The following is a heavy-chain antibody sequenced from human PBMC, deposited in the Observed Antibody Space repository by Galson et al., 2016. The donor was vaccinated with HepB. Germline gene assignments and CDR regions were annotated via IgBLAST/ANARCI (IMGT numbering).Heavy chain of an antibody. D-gene: IGHD4-17*01. V-gene: IGHV1-69*13. CDR3: ARGRALYGDSSLYYYYGMDV. CDR1: GGTFSSYA. J-gene: IGHJ6*02. CDR2: IIPIFGTA. Sequence: SVKVSCKAYGGTFSSYAISWVRQAPGQGLEWMGGIIPIFGTANYAQKFQGRVTITADESTSTAYMELSSLRSEDTAVYYCARGRALYGDSSLYYYYGMDVGGQGTTVTVAS.